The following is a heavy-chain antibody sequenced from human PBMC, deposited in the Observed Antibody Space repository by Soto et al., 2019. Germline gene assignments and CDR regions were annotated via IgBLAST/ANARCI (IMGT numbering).Heavy chain of an antibody. V-gene: IGHV4-4*02. CDR3: AFPATADFDY. J-gene: IGHJ4*02. Sequence: QVQLQESGPGLVKPSGTLSLTCAVSGGSIRSTNWWTWVRQSPGRGLEWIGEIYHSGTTNYSPSLKSRVNIAVDMSTNHLSLTLISVTAADTAVYYCAFPATADFDYWGKGILVTVSS. CDR1: GGSIRSTNW. D-gene: IGHD6-13*01. CDR2: IYHSGTT.